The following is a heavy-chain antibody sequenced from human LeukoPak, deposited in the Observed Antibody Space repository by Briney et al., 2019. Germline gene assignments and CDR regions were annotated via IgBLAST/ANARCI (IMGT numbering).Heavy chain of an antibody. CDR3: ARVRGDYYYFMDV. J-gene: IGHJ6*03. D-gene: IGHD3-10*01. CDR1: GGTFSSYA. CDR2: LDPEDSDP. V-gene: IGHV1-24*01. Sequence: ASVKVSCKASGGTFSSYAISWVRQAPGKGLEWMGGLDPEDSDPIYAQKFQGRVTMTEDTSTGTAYMELSSLTSEDTALYYCARVRGDYYYFMDVWGEGTTVTVSS.